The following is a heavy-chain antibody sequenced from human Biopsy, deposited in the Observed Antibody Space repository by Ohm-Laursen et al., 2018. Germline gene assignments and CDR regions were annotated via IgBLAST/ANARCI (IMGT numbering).Heavy chain of an antibody. J-gene: IGHJ6*02. CDR3: AKDRYNYTPIGGFSMDV. CDR1: GFTFNNCG. D-gene: IGHD5-18*01. Sequence: SLRLSCSVPGFTFNNCGMQWVRQAPGKGLEWVAFIFYDGSNTYYADSVKGRFTISRDNSRDTLYLQMSSLRAEDTAVYYCAKDRYNYTPIGGFSMDVWGQGTTVTVSS. CDR2: IFYDGSNT. V-gene: IGHV3-30*18.